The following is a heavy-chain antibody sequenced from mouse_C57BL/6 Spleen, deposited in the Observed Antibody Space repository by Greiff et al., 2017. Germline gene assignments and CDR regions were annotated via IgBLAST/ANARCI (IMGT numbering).Heavy chain of an antibody. V-gene: IGHV1-66*01. CDR1: GYSFTSYY. CDR3: ARNYDYDTWFAY. J-gene: IGHJ3*01. Sequence: QVQLQQSGPELVKPGASVKISCKASGYSFTSYYIHWVKQRPGQGLEWIGWIYPGSGNTKYTEKFKGKATLTADTSSSTAYMQLSSLTSEDSAVYYCARNYDYDTWFAYWGQGTLVTVSA. CDR2: IYPGSGNT. D-gene: IGHD2-4*01.